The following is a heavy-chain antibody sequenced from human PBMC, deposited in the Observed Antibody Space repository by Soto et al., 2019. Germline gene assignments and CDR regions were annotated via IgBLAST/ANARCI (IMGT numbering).Heavy chain of an antibody. V-gene: IGHV3-23*01. CDR2: ISGSDGIT. Sequence: EVQVLESGGGLVQPGGSLRLSCAASGFTFSGHAMNWVRQAPGKGLEWVSVISGSDGITYYADSVKGRFTISRDNSKNTVYLQRNSLRAEDTAVYYCGRLGSGSCYSYAEYRGQGTLVTVSS. J-gene: IGHJ4*02. CDR3: GRLGSGSCYSYAEY. CDR1: GFTFSGHA. D-gene: IGHD2-15*01.